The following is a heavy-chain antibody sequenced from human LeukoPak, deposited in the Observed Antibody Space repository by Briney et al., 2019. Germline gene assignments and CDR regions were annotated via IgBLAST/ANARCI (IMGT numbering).Heavy chain of an antibody. V-gene: IGHV3-48*04. CDR2: ISSSGSTI. CDR1: GFTFSGI. J-gene: IGHJ4*02. D-gene: IGHD5-24*01. Sequence: QTGGSLRLSCAASGFTFSGIMNWVRQAPGKGLEWVSYISSSGSTIYYADSVKGRFTISRDNAKNSLYLQMNSLRAEDTAVYYCARDGGGRDGYNWDYWGQGTLVTVSS. CDR3: ARDGGGRDGYNWDY.